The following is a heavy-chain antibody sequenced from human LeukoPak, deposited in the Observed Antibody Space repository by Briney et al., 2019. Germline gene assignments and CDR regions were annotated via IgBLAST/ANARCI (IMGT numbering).Heavy chain of an antibody. CDR3: ARDSSSFPNYFDY. Sequence: GGSLRLSCAASGFTVSTHYMSWVRQAPGKGLERVSLLYSRGDTFYADSVKGRFTISRDNSKNTLYLQMNSLTAEDTAVYFCARDSSSFPNYFDYWGQGTLVTVSS. D-gene: IGHD6-19*01. CDR2: LYSRGDT. CDR1: GFTVSTHY. V-gene: IGHV3-53*01. J-gene: IGHJ4*02.